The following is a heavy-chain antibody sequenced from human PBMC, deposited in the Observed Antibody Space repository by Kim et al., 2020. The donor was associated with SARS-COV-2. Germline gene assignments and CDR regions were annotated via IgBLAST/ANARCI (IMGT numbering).Heavy chain of an antibody. CDR2: IIPIFGTA. CDR1: GGTFSSYA. CDR3: ERVHVYGDYGVPYFDY. V-gene: IGHV1-69*13. J-gene: IGHJ4*02. D-gene: IGHD4-17*01. Sequence: SVKVSCKASGGTFSSYAISWVRQAPGQGLEWMGGIIPIFGTANYAQKFQGRVTITADESTSTAYMELSSLRSEDTAVYYCERVHVYGDYGVPYFDYWGQGTLVTVSS.